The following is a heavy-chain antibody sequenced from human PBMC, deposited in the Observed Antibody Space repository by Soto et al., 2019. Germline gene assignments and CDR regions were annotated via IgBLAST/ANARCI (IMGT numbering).Heavy chain of an antibody. Sequence: GGSLRLSCAASGFTFSNAWMSWVRQAPGKGLEWVGRIKSKTDGGTTDYAAPVKGRFTISRDDSKNTLYLQMNSLKTEDTAVYYCTTDPFVLRFLEWRLGESAYYYMDVWGKGTTVTVSS. J-gene: IGHJ6*03. V-gene: IGHV3-15*01. D-gene: IGHD3-3*01. CDR3: TTDPFVLRFLEWRLGESAYYYMDV. CDR2: IKSKTDGGTT. CDR1: GFTFSNAW.